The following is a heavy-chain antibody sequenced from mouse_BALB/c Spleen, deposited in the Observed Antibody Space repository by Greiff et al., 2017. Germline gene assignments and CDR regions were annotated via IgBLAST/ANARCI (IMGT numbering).Heavy chain of an antibody. Sequence: QVQLQQSGAELARPGASVKMSCKASGYTFTSYTMHWVKQRPGQGLEWIGYINPSSGYTNYNQKFKDKATLTADKSSSTAYMQLSSLTSEDSAVYYCARGGITTDRGFADWGQGTLVTVSA. J-gene: IGHJ3*01. D-gene: IGHD2-4*01. V-gene: IGHV1-4*01. CDR3: ARGGITTDRGFAD. CDR2: INPSSGYT. CDR1: GYTFTSYT.